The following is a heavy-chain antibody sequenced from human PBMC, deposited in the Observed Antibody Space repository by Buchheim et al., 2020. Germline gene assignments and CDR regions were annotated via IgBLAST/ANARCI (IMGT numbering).Heavy chain of an antibody. CDR1: GDSISSGDYY. Sequence: QVQLQESGPGLVRPSQTLSLTCSVSGDSISSGDYYWSWLRQHPGKGLEWIGYIDYSGSTYYNPSLRSPFSITVDTSKNQIFLRLSSVTAADAALYYCARTAMIRGVRTPKWFDPWGEGTL. CDR2: IDYSGST. CDR3: ARTAMIRGVRTPKWFDP. J-gene: IGHJ5*02. D-gene: IGHD3-10*01. V-gene: IGHV4-31*01.